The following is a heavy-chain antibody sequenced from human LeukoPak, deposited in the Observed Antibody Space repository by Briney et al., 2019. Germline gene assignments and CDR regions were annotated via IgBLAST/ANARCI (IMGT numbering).Heavy chain of an antibody. J-gene: IGHJ4*02. D-gene: IGHD3-22*01. CDR2: ISSSSSTI. CDR3: ASHPRYYYDSSGDY. Sequence: RSLRLSCAASGFTFSSYSMNWVRQAPGKGLEWVSYISSSSSTIYYADSVKGRFTISRDNAKNSLYLQMNSLRAEDTAVYYCASHPRYYYDSSGDYRGQGTLVTVSS. V-gene: IGHV3-48*01. CDR1: GFTFSSYS.